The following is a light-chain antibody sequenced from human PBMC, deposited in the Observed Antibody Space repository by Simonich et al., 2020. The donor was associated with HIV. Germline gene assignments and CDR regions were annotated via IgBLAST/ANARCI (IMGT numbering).Light chain of an antibody. CDR1: QSVLYSSNNKNY. Sequence: DIVMTQSPDSLGVSLGERATINCKSSQSVLYSSNNKNYLAWYQQKPGQPPKLLIYWASTRESRVPDRFSGSGSGTDFTLTISSLQAEDVAVYYCQQYYTPPWTFGQGTKVEIK. V-gene: IGKV4-1*01. CDR2: WAS. CDR3: QQYYTPPWT. J-gene: IGKJ1*01.